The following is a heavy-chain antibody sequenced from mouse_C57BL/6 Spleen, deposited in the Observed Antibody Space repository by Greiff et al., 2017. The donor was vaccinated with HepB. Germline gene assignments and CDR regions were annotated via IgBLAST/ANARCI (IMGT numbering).Heavy chain of an antibody. Sequence: EVHLVESGGGLAKPGGSLKLSCAASGFTFSSYAMSWVRQTPEKRLEWVATISDGGSYTYYPDNVKGRFTISRDNAKNNLYLQMSHLKSEDTAMYYCAREGYFDYWGQGTTLTVSS. CDR1: GFTFSSYA. CDR3: AREGYFDY. J-gene: IGHJ2*01. CDR2: ISDGGSYT. V-gene: IGHV5-4*01.